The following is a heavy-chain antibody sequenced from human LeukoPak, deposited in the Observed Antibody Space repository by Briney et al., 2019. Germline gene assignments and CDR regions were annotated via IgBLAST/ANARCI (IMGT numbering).Heavy chain of an antibody. CDR2: ISWNSGSI. V-gene: IGHV3-9*01. CDR3: AKGTLIPTGSYFDY. CDR1: GFTFDDYA. J-gene: IGHJ4*02. Sequence: GGSLRLSCAASGFTFDDYAMHWVRQAPGKGLEWVSGISWNSGSIGYADSVKGRFTISRDNAKNSLYLQMNSLRAEDTALYYCAKGTLIPTGSYFDYWGQGTLVTVSS. D-gene: IGHD3-10*01.